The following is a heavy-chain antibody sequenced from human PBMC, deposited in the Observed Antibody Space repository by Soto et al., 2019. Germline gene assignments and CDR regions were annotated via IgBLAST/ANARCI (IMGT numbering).Heavy chain of an antibody. D-gene: IGHD6-19*01. CDR2: ISYDGSNK. CDR1: GFTFSSYG. Sequence: HPGGSLRLSCAASGFTFSSYGMHWVRQAPGKGLEWVAVISYDGSNKYYADSVKGRFTISRDNSKNTLYLQMNSLRAEDTAVYYCAKDHTKYIAVAGPFDYWGQGTLVTVSS. CDR3: AKDHTKYIAVAGPFDY. V-gene: IGHV3-30*18. J-gene: IGHJ4*02.